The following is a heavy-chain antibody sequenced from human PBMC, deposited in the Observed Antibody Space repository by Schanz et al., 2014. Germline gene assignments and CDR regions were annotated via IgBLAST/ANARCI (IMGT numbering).Heavy chain of an antibody. Sequence: EVQLLESGGGLVQPGGSLRLSCVASGFTFFGSFAMSWVRQAPGKGLEWVSGMSGSGSTADYADSVKGRFTISRDNLKNTVYLQMNSLRAGDTPVYYCAKDLISGCSGFDYWGQGTLVTVSS. J-gene: IGHJ4*02. CDR1: GFTFFGSFA. V-gene: IGHV3-23*01. CDR2: MSGSGSTA. D-gene: IGHD6-19*01. CDR3: AKDLISGCSGFDY.